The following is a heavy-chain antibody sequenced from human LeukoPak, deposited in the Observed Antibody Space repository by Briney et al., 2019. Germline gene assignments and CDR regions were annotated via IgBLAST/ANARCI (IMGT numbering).Heavy chain of an antibody. V-gene: IGHV2-5*02. CDR1: GFSLNAHEVG. CDR3: AHAYTPSGTWGYFDK. J-gene: IGHJ4*02. CDR2: IYWDNIK. Sequence: SGPTLVNPTQTLTLTCSFSGFSLNAHEVGVGWIRQPPGRALEWLAVIYWDNIKRDNPSLRSRVTITKDTSKHQVVLTMTNMDPVDTATYFCAHAYTPSGTWGYFDKWGQGTLVTVSS. D-gene: IGHD1-1*01.